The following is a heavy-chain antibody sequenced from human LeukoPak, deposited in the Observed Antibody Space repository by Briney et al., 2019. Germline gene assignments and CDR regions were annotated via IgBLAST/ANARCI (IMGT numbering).Heavy chain of an antibody. CDR1: GFTFSSYA. CDR2: ISGSGGST. D-gene: IGHD1-26*01. J-gene: IGHJ3*02. Sequence: SGGSLRLSCAASGFTFSSYAMSWVRQAPGKGLEWVSGISGSGGSTYYADSVKGRFTISRDNSKNTLNLQMNSLRAEETAVYYCAKAVTGGSYLGAFDIWGQGTMVTVSS. V-gene: IGHV3-23*01. CDR3: AKAVTGGSYLGAFDI.